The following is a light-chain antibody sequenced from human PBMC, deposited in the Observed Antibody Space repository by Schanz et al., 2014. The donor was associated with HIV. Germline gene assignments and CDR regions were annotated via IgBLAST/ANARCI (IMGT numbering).Light chain of an antibody. CDR1: QGIGTY. V-gene: IGKV1-39*01. Sequence: DIQMTQSPSSLSASVGDRVTIACRASQGIGTYVNWYQHRPGKAPNILISAASDLQSGAPSRFSGSGSGTDFTLTISSLQPEDFGTYYCQQSYSPPYTFGRGTNLEIK. CDR2: AAS. J-gene: IGKJ2*01. CDR3: QQSYSPPYT.